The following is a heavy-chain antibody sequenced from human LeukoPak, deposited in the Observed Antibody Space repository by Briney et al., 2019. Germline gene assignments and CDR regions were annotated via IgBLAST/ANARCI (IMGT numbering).Heavy chain of an antibody. D-gene: IGHD3-10*01. J-gene: IGHJ2*01. CDR3: TRADLDYYGSNRFFGL. CDR1: GDSVSSNSVS. V-gene: IGHV6-1*01. Sequence: SQTLSLTCAISGDSVSSNSVSWNWIRQSPSSGLEWLGRTYYRSHWYNDYAVSVKSRITINVDTSKNQFSLQLNSLTPEDTAVYYCTRADLDYYGSNRFFGLWGRGTLVTVSS. CDR2: TYYRSHWYN.